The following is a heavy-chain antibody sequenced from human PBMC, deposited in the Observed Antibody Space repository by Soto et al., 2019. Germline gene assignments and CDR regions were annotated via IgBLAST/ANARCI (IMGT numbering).Heavy chain of an antibody. V-gene: IGHV3-30*03. J-gene: IGHJ4*02. CDR2: ISYDANKE. Sequence: QVQLVESGGGVVQPGRSLRLSCAASGFTFSSYGVHWVRQAPGKGLEWVAVISYDANKEYYADPVKGRFTISRDNSKNTLYLQMNSLRAEDAAVYYCARGREVVAAASHFDYWGQGTLVTVSS. D-gene: IGHD2-15*01. CDR1: GFTFSSYG. CDR3: ARGREVVAAASHFDY.